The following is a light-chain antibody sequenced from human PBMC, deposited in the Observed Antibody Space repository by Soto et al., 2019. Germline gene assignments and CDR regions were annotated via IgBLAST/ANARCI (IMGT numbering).Light chain of an antibody. CDR2: KAS. V-gene: IGKV1-5*03. Sequence: DIQMTQSPSTLSASVGDRVTITCRARQSISPWLAWYQQKPGKAPKILIYKASSLESGVPSRFSGSGSGTEFTLNISSLQPDDFATYYCQQYKTYSRTFGQGTKLEIK. J-gene: IGKJ2*01. CDR3: QQYKTYSRT. CDR1: QSISPW.